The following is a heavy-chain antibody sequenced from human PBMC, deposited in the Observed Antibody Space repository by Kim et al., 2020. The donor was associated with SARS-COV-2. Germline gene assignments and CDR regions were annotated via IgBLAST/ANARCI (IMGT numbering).Heavy chain of an antibody. V-gene: IGHV3-30*18. CDR3: AKVGSVFWIRPQQEHFDL. CDR2: NTNEGSFK. J-gene: IGHJ4*02. D-gene: IGHD5-18*01. CDR1: GFTFNNYG. Sequence: GGSLRLSCAASGFTFNNYGRYGGRQAPGGGLQWVAVNTNEGSFKFYADSLRGRFTISRDSVKNTVYRQLNSLRPEDTAVYYCAKVGSVFWIRPQQEHFDLWGRGTMVTVSS.